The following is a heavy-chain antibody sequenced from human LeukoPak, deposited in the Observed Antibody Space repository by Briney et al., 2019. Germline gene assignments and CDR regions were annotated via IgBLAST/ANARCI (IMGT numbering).Heavy chain of an antibody. J-gene: IGHJ4*02. CDR2: IYYSGST. CDR3: ARAKTDYGPYYFDY. CDR1: GGSLSSYY. D-gene: IGHD4-17*01. V-gene: IGHV4-59*01. Sequence: SETLSLTCLVSGGSLSSYYWSWIRQPPGKGLEWVGYIYYSGSTNYNPSLKSRVTISVDTSKNQFSLKLSSVTAADTAVYYCARAKTDYGPYYFDYWGQGTLVTVSS.